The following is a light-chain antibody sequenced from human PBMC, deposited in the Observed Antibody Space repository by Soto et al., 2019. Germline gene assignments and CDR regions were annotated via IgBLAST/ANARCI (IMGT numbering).Light chain of an antibody. CDR3: QQYGSSPPT. Sequence: IVMTQSPATLSLSPGERATLSCRASQSVSSNSLAWYHQKPGQPPRLLMYGASSRATGIPDRFSGSGSGTDFTLTISRLEPEDFAVYYCQQYGSSPPTFGQGTKVDIK. CDR1: QSVSSNS. CDR2: GAS. J-gene: IGKJ1*01. V-gene: IGKV3-20*01.